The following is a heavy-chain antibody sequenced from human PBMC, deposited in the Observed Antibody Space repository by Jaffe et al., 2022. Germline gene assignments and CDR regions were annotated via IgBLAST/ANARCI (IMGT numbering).Heavy chain of an antibody. CDR2: IYHSGST. V-gene: IGHV4-38-2*01. CDR3: ARVMLGWTGIYCSSTSCYPRDNWFDP. J-gene: IGHJ5*02. D-gene: IGHD2-2*01. CDR1: GYSISSGYY. Sequence: QVQLQESGPGLVKPSETLSLTCAVSGYSISSGYYWGWIRQPPGKGLEWIGSIYHSGSTYYNPSLKSRVTISVDTSKNQFSLKLSSVTAADTAVYYCARVMLGWTGIYCSSTSCYPRDNWFDPWGQGTLVTVSS.